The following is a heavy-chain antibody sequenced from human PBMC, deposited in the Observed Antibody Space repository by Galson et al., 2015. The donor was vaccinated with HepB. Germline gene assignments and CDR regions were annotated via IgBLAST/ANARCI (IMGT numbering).Heavy chain of an antibody. Sequence: SETLSLTCTVSGTSFSSYCWSWIRQPPGKGLEWIGNIYCSGSTNYNPSLKSRATISVDTSKNHFSLRLSSVTAADTAVYYCARDSGSGSYDNGHYYYGLDVWGQGTTVTVSS. D-gene: IGHD3-10*01. CDR3: ARDSGSGSYDNGHYYYGLDV. CDR1: GTSFSSYC. J-gene: IGHJ6*02. V-gene: IGHV4-59*01. CDR2: IYCSGST.